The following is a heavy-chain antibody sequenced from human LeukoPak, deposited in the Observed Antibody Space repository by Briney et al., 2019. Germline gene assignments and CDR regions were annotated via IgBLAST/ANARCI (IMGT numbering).Heavy chain of an antibody. J-gene: IGHJ4*02. V-gene: IGHV3-11*01. Sequence: GGSLRLSCAASGFTFSDYYMSWIRQAPGKGLEWVSYISSSGSTIYYADSVKGRFTISRDNAKNSLYLQMNSLRAEDTAVYYCARGGRTIFGVVILGLFDYWGQGTLVTVSS. CDR2: ISSSGSTI. CDR1: GFTFSDYY. CDR3: ARGGRTIFGVVILGLFDY. D-gene: IGHD3-3*01.